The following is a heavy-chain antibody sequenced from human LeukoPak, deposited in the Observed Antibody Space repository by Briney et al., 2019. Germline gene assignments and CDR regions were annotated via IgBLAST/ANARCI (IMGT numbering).Heavy chain of an antibody. CDR2: IYHSGST. CDR3: ARTPRNYYDSSGYYFDY. CDR1: GGSISSGGYS. J-gene: IGHJ4*02. Sequence: KSSETLSLTCAVSGGSISSGGYSWSWIRQPPGKGLEWIGYIYHSGSTYYNPSLKSRVTISVDTSKNQFSLKLSSVTAADTAVYYCARTPRNYYDSSGYYFDYWGQGTLVTVSS. V-gene: IGHV4-30-2*01. D-gene: IGHD3-22*01.